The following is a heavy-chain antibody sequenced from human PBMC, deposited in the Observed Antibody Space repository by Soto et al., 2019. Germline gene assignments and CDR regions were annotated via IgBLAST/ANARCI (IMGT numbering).Heavy chain of an antibody. Sequence: SETLSLTCTVSGGSISSSSYYWGWIRQPPGKGLEWIGSIYYSGSTYYNPSLKSRVTISVDTSKNQFSLKLSSVTAADTAVYYCERHVSVVVTAAIPHEWFDPWGQGTLVTVSS. V-gene: IGHV4-39*01. CDR1: GGSISSSSYY. J-gene: IGHJ5*02. CDR2: IYYSGST. CDR3: ERHVSVVVTAAIPHEWFDP. D-gene: IGHD2-2*01.